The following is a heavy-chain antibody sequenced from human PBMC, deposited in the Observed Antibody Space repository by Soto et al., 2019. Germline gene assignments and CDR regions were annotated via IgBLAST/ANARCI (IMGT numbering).Heavy chain of an antibody. J-gene: IGHJ4*02. CDR2: IYYSGST. V-gene: IGHV4-31*03. CDR3: ARGRRTTVTIDY. CDR1: GGSISSGGYY. D-gene: IGHD4-17*01. Sequence: SETLSLTCTVSGGSISSGGYYWSWIRQHPGKGLEWIGYIYYSGSTYYNPSLKSRVTISVDTSKNQFSMKLSSVTAADTAVYYCARGRRTTVTIDYWGQGTLVTVSS.